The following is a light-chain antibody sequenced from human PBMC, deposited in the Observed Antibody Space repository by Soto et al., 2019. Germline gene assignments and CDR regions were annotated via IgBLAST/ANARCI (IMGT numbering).Light chain of an antibody. CDR3: QQYNNWPLT. V-gene: IGKV3-15*01. CDR2: GAY. CDR1: QSINSD. J-gene: IGKJ4*01. Sequence: EIVMTQSPATLSVSPGERATLSCRASQSINSDLAWYQQKPGQAPRLLIYGAYTGATGIPARFSGSGSGTEFTLTISSLQSEDFAFYFSQQYNNWPLTFGGGTKVEIK.